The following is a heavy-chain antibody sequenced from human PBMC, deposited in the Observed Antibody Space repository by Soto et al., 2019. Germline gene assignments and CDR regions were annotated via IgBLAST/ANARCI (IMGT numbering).Heavy chain of an antibody. J-gene: IGHJ4*02. CDR3: VSDGTETYTGFDY. CDR2: INPSGDDI. D-gene: IGHD3-16*01. V-gene: IGHV1-46*03. CDR1: GYTSINYC. Sequence: GASVKVSCKASGYTSINYCMYWVRQAPGQGLEWMGRINPSGDDITYAQNFQGRVTMTRGTSTSSFSMELSSLRPEDTAVYYCVSDGTETYTGFDYWGQGPLVTVSS.